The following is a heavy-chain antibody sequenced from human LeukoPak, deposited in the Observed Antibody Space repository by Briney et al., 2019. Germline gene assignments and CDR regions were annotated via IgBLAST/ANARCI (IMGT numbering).Heavy chain of an antibody. D-gene: IGHD1-26*01. J-gene: IGHJ6*03. CDR2: ISYDGSSK. CDR1: GFTFSSYA. CDR3: ARGGSGSYCYYHYYMDV. V-gene: IGHV3-30*04. Sequence: GRSLRLSCAASGFTFSSYAIHWVRQAPRKGMEWVALISYDGSSKYYADSVKGRFSVSRDNSKRKLYVQVSSVRTEDTGVYYCARGGSGSYCYYHYYMDVWGRGTTVTVSS.